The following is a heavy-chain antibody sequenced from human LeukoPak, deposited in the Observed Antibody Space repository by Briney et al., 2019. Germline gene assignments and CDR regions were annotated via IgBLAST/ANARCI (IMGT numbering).Heavy chain of an antibody. CDR1: AGSISSQY. V-gene: IGHV4-59*11. CDR3: ARNWQYCGSGACYGVFDY. CDR2: IYSDGST. Sequence: SETLSLTCTVSAGSISSQYWSWTRQPPGKGLEWIGYIYSDGSTSYNPSLKSRVTISVETSKNQFSLKLRSVTAGDTAVYYCARNWQYCGSGACYGVFDYWGQGTLVTVSS. D-gene: IGHD2-15*01. J-gene: IGHJ4*02.